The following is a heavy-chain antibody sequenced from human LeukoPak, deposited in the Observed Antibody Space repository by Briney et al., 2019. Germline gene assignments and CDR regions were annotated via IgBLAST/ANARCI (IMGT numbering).Heavy chain of an antibody. J-gene: IGHJ6*03. Sequence: PSETLSLTCAVYGGFFSGYYWSWIRQPPGKGLEWIGEINHSGSTNYNPSLKSRVTISVDTSKNQFSLKLSSVTAADTAVYYCARGPRVVRGVISYYYYYMDVWGKGTTVTISS. CDR3: ARGPRVVRGVISYYYYYMDV. CDR2: INHSGST. CDR1: GGFFSGYY. D-gene: IGHD3-10*01. V-gene: IGHV4-34*01.